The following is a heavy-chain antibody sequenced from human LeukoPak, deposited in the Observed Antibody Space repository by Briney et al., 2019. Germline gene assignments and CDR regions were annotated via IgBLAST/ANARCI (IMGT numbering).Heavy chain of an antibody. Sequence: GGSLRLSCAASGFTFDDYGMTWVRQAPGKGLEWVSYISSSGSTIYYADSVKGRFTISRDNAKNSLYLQMNSLRAEDTAVYYCARLAVVAATARYYYGMDVWGKGTTVTVSS. CDR3: ARLAVVAATARYYYGMDV. J-gene: IGHJ6*04. CDR2: ISSSGSTI. V-gene: IGHV3-48*03. D-gene: IGHD2-15*01. CDR1: GFTFDDYG.